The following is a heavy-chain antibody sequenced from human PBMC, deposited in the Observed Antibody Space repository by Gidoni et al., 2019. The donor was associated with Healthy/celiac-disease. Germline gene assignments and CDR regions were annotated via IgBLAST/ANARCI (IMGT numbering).Heavy chain of an antibody. CDR3: ASSPGVRYYGMDV. J-gene: IGHJ6*02. V-gene: IGHV4-59*01. CDR1: GGSISSYY. Sequence: QVQLQESGPGLVKPSETLSPTCTVSGGSISSYYWSWIRQPPGKGLEWIGYIYYSGSTNYNPSLKSRVTIAVDTSKNQFSLKLSSVTAADTAVYYCASSPGVRYYGMDVWGQGTTVTVSS. CDR2: IYYSGST.